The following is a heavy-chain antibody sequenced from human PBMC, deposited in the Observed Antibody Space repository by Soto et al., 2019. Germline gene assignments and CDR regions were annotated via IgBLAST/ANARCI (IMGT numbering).Heavy chain of an antibody. CDR2: IWYDGSNK. CDR1: GFTFSSYG. D-gene: IGHD2-2*01. Sequence: QVQLVESGGGVVQPGRSLRLSCAASGFTFSSYGMHWVRQAPGKGLELVAVIWYDGSNKYYADSVKGRFTISRDNSKNTLYLQMNSLRAEDTAVYYCARDGPLVVPAAMQYYFDYGGQGTLVTVSS. V-gene: IGHV3-33*01. J-gene: IGHJ4*02. CDR3: ARDGPLVVPAAMQYYFDY.